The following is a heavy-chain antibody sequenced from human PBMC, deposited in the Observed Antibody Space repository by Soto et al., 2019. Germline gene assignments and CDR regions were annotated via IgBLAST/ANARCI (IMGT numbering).Heavy chain of an antibody. CDR3: AKDYYGSGSYYGVGYNWFDP. J-gene: IGHJ5*02. D-gene: IGHD3-10*01. V-gene: IGHV3-23*01. CDR2: ISGSGGST. Sequence: PGGSLRLSCAASGFTFSSYAMGWVRQAPGKGLEWVSAISGSGGSTYYADSVKGRFTISRDNSKNTLYLQMNSLRAEDTAVYYCAKDYYGSGSYYGVGYNWFDPWGQGTLVTVSS. CDR1: GFTFSSYA.